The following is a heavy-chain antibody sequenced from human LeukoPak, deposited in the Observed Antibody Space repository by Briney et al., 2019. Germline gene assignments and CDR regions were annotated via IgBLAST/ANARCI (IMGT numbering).Heavy chain of an antibody. V-gene: IGHV3-11*06. CDR1: GFTFSDYY. D-gene: IGHD3-22*01. Sequence: PGGSLRLSCAASGFTFSDYYMSWIRQAPGKGLEWVSYISSSNTYTNYADSVKGRFTISRDNAKNSLYLQMNSLRAEDTAVYYCARDMELDSSGTPDYWGQGTLVTASS. CDR2: ISSSNTYT. CDR3: ARDMELDSSGTPDY. J-gene: IGHJ4*02.